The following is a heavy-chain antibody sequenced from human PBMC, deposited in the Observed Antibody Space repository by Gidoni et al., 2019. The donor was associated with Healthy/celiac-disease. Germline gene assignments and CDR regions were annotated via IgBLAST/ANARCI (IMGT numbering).Heavy chain of an antibody. V-gene: IGHV2-5*02. J-gene: IGHJ1*01. CDR2: IYWDDDK. D-gene: IGHD6-25*01. CDR1: GFSLSTSGVG. Sequence: QITLKESGPTLVKPTQTLTLTCTFSGFSLSTSGVGVGWIRQPPGKALEWLALIYWDDDKRYSPSLKSRLTITKDTSKNQVVLTMTNMDPVDTATYYCAHSGSSGYNLVPAEYFQHWGQGTLVTVSS. CDR3: AHSGSSGYNLVPAEYFQH.